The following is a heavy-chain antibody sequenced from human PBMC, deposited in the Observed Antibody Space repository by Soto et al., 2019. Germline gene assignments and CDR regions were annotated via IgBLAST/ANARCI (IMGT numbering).Heavy chain of an antibody. CDR1: GFIVSDSY. Sequence: EVQLVESGGDLVQPGGSLRLSCVASGFIVSDSYMSWVRQAPGEGLEWGSVMYPDGSRHYAEAVKGRFDLSRQNSEHTAYLQMNSLRTEDTAVYYCAKDRGNYGDGGLDYWGQGTLVTVSS. CDR2: MYPDGSR. D-gene: IGHD4-17*01. J-gene: IGHJ4*02. CDR3: AKDRGNYGDGGLDY. V-gene: IGHV3-53*04.